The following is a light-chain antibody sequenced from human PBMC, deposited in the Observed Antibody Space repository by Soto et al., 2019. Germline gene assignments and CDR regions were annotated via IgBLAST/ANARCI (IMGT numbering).Light chain of an antibody. Sequence: QSALTQPASVSGSPGQSITISCTGSSSDVGGYDYVCWYQQYPGKAPKLIIYAVTDRPSGVSNRFSGSKSGNTASLIISGLQAEDEADYYCSSYTTSSTVVFGGGNKVTVL. CDR1: SSDVGGYDY. J-gene: IGLJ2*01. CDR3: SSYTTSSTVV. CDR2: AVT. V-gene: IGLV2-14*03.